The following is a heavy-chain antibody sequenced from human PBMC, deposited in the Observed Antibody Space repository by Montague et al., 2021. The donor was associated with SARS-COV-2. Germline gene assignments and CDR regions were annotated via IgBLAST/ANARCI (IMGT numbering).Heavy chain of an antibody. CDR2: INHSGST. CDR3: ARGSGCSGGSCYCEWDPSYYYGMDV. Sequence: SETLSLTCAVYGGSFSGYYWSWIRQPPGPGLEWIGEINHSGSTNYNPSLKSRVTISVDTSKNQFSLKLSSVTAADTAVYYCARGSGCSGGSCYCEWDPSYYYGMDVWGQGTTVTVSS. V-gene: IGHV4-34*01. J-gene: IGHJ6*02. CDR1: GGSFSGYY. D-gene: IGHD2-15*01.